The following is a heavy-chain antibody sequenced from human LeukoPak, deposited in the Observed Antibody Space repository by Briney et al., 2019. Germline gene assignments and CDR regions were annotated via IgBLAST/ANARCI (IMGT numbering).Heavy chain of an antibody. D-gene: IGHD1-26*01. CDR2: ISYYGNNK. CDR1: GFPFSSYA. Sequence: GGSLRLSCAASGFPFSSYAMHWVRQAPGKGLEWVALISYYGNNKYYADSVKGRFTISRDNSKNTLYLQMNSLRAEGTAVYYCAREEWELLRGSFDIWGQGTMVTVSS. J-gene: IGHJ3*02. CDR3: AREEWELLRGSFDI. V-gene: IGHV3-30-3*01.